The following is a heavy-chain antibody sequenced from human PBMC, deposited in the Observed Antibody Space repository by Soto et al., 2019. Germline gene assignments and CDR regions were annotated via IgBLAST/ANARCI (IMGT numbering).Heavy chain of an antibody. Sequence: QVQLQESGPGLVKPSQTLSLTCTVSGGSISSGAYYWSWIRQHPGKGLAWIGYIYYSGSTYYNPSLKSRVTIPGDTSKNQFSLKLSSVTAADTAVYYCAIYDSSGSRGFQHWGQGTLVTVSS. J-gene: IGHJ1*01. D-gene: IGHD3-22*01. CDR2: IYYSGST. CDR3: AIYDSSGSRGFQH. V-gene: IGHV4-31*03. CDR1: GGSISSGAYY.